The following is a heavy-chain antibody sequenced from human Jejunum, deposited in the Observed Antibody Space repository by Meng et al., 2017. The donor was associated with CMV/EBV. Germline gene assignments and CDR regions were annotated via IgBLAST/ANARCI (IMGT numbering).Heavy chain of an antibody. Sequence: CAASGFTVSSNYMSWVRQAPGKGLEWVSVIYSGGSTYYADSVKGRFTISRDNSKNTLYLQMNSLRAEDTAVYYCARDADSGTYWDSWGQGTLVTVSS. V-gene: IGHV3-53*01. CDR3: ARDADSGTYWDS. CDR1: GFTVSSNY. CDR2: IYSGGST. D-gene: IGHD1-26*01. J-gene: IGHJ4*02.